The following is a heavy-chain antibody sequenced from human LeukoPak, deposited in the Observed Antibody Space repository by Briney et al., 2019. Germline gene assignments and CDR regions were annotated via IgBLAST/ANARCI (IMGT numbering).Heavy chain of an antibody. CDR3: ARDYQYYDSSGLDDY. J-gene: IGHJ4*02. CDR2: ISSSSYI. D-gene: IGHD3-22*01. Sequence: PGGSLRLSCAASGFTFSSYSMNWVRQAPGKGLEWVSSISSSSYIYYADSVKGRFTISRDNSKNTLYLQMNSLRAEDTAMYYCARDYQYYDSSGLDDYWAREHWSPSPQ. V-gene: IGHV3-21*01. CDR1: GFTFSSYS.